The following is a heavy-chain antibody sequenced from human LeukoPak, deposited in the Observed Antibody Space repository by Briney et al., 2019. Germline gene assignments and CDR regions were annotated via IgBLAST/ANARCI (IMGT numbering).Heavy chain of an antibody. CDR3: AREGAVAGQAFDY. D-gene: IGHD6-19*01. CDR1: GGSISSSSYY. CDR2: IYYSGST. Sequence: PSETLSLTCTVSGGSISSSSYYWGWIRQPPGTGLEWIGSIYYSGSTYYNPSLKSRVTISVDTSKNQFSLKLSSVTAADTAVYYCAREGAVAGQAFDYWGQGTLVTVSS. J-gene: IGHJ4*02. V-gene: IGHV4-39*07.